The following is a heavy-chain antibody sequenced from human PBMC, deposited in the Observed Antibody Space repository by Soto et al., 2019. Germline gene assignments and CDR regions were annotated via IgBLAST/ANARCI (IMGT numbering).Heavy chain of an antibody. CDR2: IKSNTDGGTA. V-gene: IGHV3-15*01. D-gene: IGHD5-18*01. J-gene: IGHJ4*02. CDR3: TTVSVDTAMAHQFYFDG. Sequence: PSLSCAASGITFSNAWMNWVRQAPGKGLEWVGRIKSNTDGGTAEYPAPVRGRFTISSDDSENTPYLQMNSLKTEDTALYYCTTVSVDTAMAHQFYFDGRGKGTVVTV. CDR1: GITFSNAW.